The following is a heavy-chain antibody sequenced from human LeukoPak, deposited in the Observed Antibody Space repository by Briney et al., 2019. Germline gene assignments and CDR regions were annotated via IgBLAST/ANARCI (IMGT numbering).Heavy chain of an antibody. Sequence: HGESLKISGKGSGYTFTSYWIGWVRQMPGKGLEWMGVIYPGDFDTRYSPSFKGQVTISADKSISTAYLQWSSLKASDTAMYYGARLYLPYTSAWYGSAFDIWGQGTMVTVSS. J-gene: IGHJ3*02. CDR1: GYTFTSYW. V-gene: IGHV5-51*01. D-gene: IGHD6-13*01. CDR2: IYPGDFDT. CDR3: ARLYLPYTSAWYGSAFDI.